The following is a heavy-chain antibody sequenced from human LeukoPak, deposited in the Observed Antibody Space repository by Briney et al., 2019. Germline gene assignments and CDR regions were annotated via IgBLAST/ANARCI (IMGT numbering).Heavy chain of an antibody. CDR2: INTISSYI. J-gene: IGHJ5*02. CDR3: ARDGGGGSFSNWFDP. V-gene: IGHV3-21*01. Sequence: GGSLRLSCAASGFTFSSFSMNWVRQAPGRGLEWVSSINTISSYIYYADSVKGRFTISRDNAKNSLYLQMSSLRAEDTALYYCARDGGGGSFSNWFDPWGQGTLATVSS. CDR1: GFTFSSFS. D-gene: IGHD3-16*01.